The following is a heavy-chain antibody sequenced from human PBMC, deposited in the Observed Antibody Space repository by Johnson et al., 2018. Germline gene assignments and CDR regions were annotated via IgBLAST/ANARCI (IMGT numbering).Heavy chain of an antibody. Sequence: QVQLVQSGAEVKKPGASVKVACNASRYTFTSYDTNWVRQATGQGLEWMGWMNPNSGNTGYAQKFQGRVTMTRNTSISTAYMELSSLRSEDTAVYYCAKALYCSGGSCYSGLQHWGQGTLVTVSS. CDR3: AKALYCSGGSCYSGLQH. CDR1: RYTFTSYD. CDR2: MNPNSGNT. V-gene: IGHV1-8*01. J-gene: IGHJ1*01. D-gene: IGHD2-15*01.